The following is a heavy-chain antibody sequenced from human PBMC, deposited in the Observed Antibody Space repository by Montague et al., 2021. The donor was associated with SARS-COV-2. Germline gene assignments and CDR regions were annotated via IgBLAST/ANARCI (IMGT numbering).Heavy chain of an antibody. CDR3: ASWSESDSWYQASLDY. V-gene: IGHV4-4*02. CDR1: GDSISSSYW. Sequence: SETLSLTCAVSGDSISSSYWCKWVRQSPGKGLEWIGEIFHSGTTNYNPSLKSRITISVDKSRNQFSLRLSSVTAADTAIYYCASWSESDSWYQASLDYWGQGTLVTVSS. D-gene: IGHD6-13*01. J-gene: IGHJ4*02. CDR2: IFHSGTT.